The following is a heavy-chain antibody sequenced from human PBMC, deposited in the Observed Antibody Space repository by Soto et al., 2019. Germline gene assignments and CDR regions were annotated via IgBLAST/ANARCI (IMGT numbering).Heavy chain of an antibody. D-gene: IGHD3-22*01. J-gene: IGHJ4*01. Sequence: GGSLRLSCADSGFTFSSYAMSWVRQAPGKGLEWVSAISASGGSTYYADSVTGRFTISRDNSKNTLYLQMNSLRAEDTAIYYCATGGSGYSWFDYWGQGTLVTVSS. CDR3: ATGGSGYSWFDY. CDR1: GFTFSSYA. CDR2: ISASGGST. V-gene: IGHV3-23*01.